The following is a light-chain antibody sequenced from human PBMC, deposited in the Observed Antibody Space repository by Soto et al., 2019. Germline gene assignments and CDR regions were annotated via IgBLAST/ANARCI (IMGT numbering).Light chain of an antibody. V-gene: IGKV1-9*01. Sequence: DIQLTESPSFLSACVGDRVTITCRASQGISSSLAWYQQKPGEAPKLLIYAASTLQSGVPPRFSGSGSGTEITLTISSLQPEDFASYYCQKLDSYPLTFGQGTRLEI. CDR1: QGISSS. CDR2: AAS. CDR3: QKLDSYPLT. J-gene: IGKJ5*01.